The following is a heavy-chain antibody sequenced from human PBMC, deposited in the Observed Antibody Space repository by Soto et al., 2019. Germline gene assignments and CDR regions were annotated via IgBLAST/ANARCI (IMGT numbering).Heavy chain of an antibody. V-gene: IGHV4-34*01. Sequence: SETLSLTCAVYGGSFSGYYWSWIRQPPGKGLEWIGEINHSGSTNYNPSLKSRVTISVDTSKNQFSLKLRSVTAADTAVYYCARETHGDYVGYFDPWGQGIQVTVSS. J-gene: IGHJ5*02. D-gene: IGHD2-21*01. CDR3: ARETHGDYVGYFDP. CDR2: INHSGST. CDR1: GGSFSGYY.